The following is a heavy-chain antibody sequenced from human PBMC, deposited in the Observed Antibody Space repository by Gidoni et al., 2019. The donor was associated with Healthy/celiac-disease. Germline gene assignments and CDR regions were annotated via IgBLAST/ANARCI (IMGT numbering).Heavy chain of an antibody. J-gene: IGHJ5*02. V-gene: IGHV1-2*02. CDR1: GHDFTGSY. Sequence: QVQLVQSGAEVRKPGASVTIPCEAPGHDFTGSYIHWVRQAPGQGLEWVGWINPNSWGTNYAQKFQGRVTMTRDTSISTDYMELSRLRSYDTAVYYGARDLRFLEWLSSYNWFDPWGQGTLVTVSS. CDR2: INPNSWGT. D-gene: IGHD3-3*01. CDR3: ARDLRFLEWLSSYNWFDP.